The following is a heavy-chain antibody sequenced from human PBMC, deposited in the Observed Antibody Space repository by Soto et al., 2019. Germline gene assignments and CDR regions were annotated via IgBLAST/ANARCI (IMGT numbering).Heavy chain of an antibody. V-gene: IGHV4-59*01. CDR3: ARSTGYGDSYFDY. CDR1: GGSIRTYY. Sequence: PSETLSLTCTVSGGSIRTYYWNWIRQPPGKGLEWIGYMYYGGSTNYNPSLKSRVTASGDTSKNDFSLKLTSVTAADTAVYYCARSTGYGDSYFDYWGRGTLVTVSS. D-gene: IGHD5-18*01. J-gene: IGHJ4*02. CDR2: MYYGGST.